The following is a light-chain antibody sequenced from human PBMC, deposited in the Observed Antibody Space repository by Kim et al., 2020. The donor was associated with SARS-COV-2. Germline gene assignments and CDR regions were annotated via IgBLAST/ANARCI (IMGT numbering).Light chain of an antibody. V-gene: IGKV3-20*01. Sequence: EIVLTQSPGTLSLSPGERATLSCRASQSVSSIYLAWYQQKPGRAPRLRIYRASSRATGIPDRFSGSGSGTDFTLTISRLEPEDFAVYYCNQYRGSPLAFGGGTKVDI. CDR2: RAS. CDR3: NQYRGSPLA. CDR1: QSVSSIY. J-gene: IGKJ4*01.